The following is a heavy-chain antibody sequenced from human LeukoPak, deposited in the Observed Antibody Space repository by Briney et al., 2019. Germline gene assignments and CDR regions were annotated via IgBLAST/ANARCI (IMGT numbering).Heavy chain of an antibody. CDR3: AKVGYSSSWYPEPHYYYYYMDV. CDR2: ISYYGSNK. CDR1: GFTFSSYG. J-gene: IGHJ6*03. V-gene: IGHV3-30*18. Sequence: PGGSLRLSCAASGFTFSSYGMHWVRQAPGKGLEWVAVISYYGSNKYYADSVKGRFTISRDNSKNTLYLQMNSLRAEDTAVYYCAKVGYSSSWYPEPHYYYYYMDVWGKGTTVTVSS. D-gene: IGHD6-13*01.